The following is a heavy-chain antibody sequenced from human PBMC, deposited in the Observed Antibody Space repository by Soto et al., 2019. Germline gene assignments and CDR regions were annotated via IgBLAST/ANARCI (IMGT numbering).Heavy chain of an antibody. V-gene: IGHV4-59*01. CDR2: IYYSGST. Sequence: SETLSLTCTVSGGSISSYYWSWIRQPPGKGLEWIGYIYYSGSTNYNPSLKSRVTISVDTSKNQFSLKLSSVTAADTAVYYCARHNSSSCYGDAFDIWGQGTMVTVSS. J-gene: IGHJ3*02. D-gene: IGHD6-13*01. CDR3: ARHNSSSCYGDAFDI. CDR1: GGSISSYY.